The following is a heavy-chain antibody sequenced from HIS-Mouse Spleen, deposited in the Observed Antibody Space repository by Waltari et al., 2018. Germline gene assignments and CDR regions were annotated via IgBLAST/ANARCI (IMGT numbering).Heavy chain of an antibody. CDR3: AREIPYSSSWYDWYFDL. J-gene: IGHJ2*01. CDR2: IYYSGST. CDR1: GCPIRSTSYY. Sequence: QPQLQESGPGLVTPSETLSLTCPVSGCPIRSTSYYWGWIRQPPGKGLEWIGSIYYSGSTYYNPSLKSRVTISVDTSKNQFSLKLSSVTAADTAVYYCAREIPYSSSWYDWYFDLWGRGTLVTVSS. D-gene: IGHD6-13*01. V-gene: IGHV4-39*07.